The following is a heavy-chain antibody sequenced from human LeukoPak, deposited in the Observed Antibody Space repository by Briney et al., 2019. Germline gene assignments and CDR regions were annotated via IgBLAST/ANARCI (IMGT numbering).Heavy chain of an antibody. Sequence: SETLSLTCTVSGGSISSYYWSWIRQPPGKGLEWIGYIYYSGSTNYNPSLKSRVTISVDTSKNQFSLKLSSVTAADTAVYYCAREGGSWGAPPFFDYWGQGTLVTVSS. CDR1: GGSISSYY. CDR3: AREGGSWGAPPFFDY. D-gene: IGHD3-16*01. V-gene: IGHV4-59*01. J-gene: IGHJ4*02. CDR2: IYYSGST.